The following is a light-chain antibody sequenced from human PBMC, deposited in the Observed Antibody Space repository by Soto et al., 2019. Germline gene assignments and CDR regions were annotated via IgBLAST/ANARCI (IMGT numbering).Light chain of an antibody. J-gene: IGKJ4*01. V-gene: IGKV3-15*01. CDR3: QQYYDYPPLI. CDR1: RNINRK. CDR2: GAS. Sequence: EIVMTQSPATLSVSPGERATLSCRASRNINRKLAWYQQKPGQAPSLLISGASTSATGIPARFSGSGSGTEFTLTISSLQSEDFAVYYCQQYYDYPPLIFGGGTKVEIK.